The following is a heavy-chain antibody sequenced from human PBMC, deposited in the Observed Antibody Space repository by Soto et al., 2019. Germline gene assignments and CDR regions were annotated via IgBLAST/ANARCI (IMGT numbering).Heavy chain of an antibody. D-gene: IGHD2-21*02. J-gene: IGHJ4*02. V-gene: IGHV3-11*01. Sequence: SLRVSCAACGVTCSSCAMSRIRQAPGKGLEWVSYISSSGSTIYYADSVKGRFTISRDNAKNSLYLQMNSLRAEDTAVYYCARTPISGGDCYHDYWGQGTLVTVSS. CDR2: ISSSGSTI. CDR1: GVTCSSCA. CDR3: ARTPISGGDCYHDY.